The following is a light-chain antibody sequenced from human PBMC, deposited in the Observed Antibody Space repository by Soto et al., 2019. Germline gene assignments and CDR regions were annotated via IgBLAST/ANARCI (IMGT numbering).Light chain of an antibody. CDR1: QSVSGSF. J-gene: IGKJ1*01. CDR3: QQYGGSSWT. V-gene: IGKV3-20*01. CDR2: GAS. Sequence: ELVLTQSPGTLSLSPGDRATLSCWASQSVSGSFLAWYQQKFGQAPRLLIYGASSRAPGVPDRFSGSGSGTDFTLTISRLEPVDFAVYYCQQYGGSSWTFGQGTKVDIK.